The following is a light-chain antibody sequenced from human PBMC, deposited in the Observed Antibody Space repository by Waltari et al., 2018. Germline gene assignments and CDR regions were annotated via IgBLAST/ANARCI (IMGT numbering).Light chain of an antibody. V-gene: IGKV2-28*01. CDR3: RQYPKNSVT. J-gene: IGKJ4*01. CDR1: SRPDRNNNNY. CDR2: VAS. Sequence: SRPDRNNNNYLVWYQQKPGRSPQPLIYVASYWDSGVPATFSGSGSVTDFTLSISSVQPEDVGAYYCRQYPKNSVTFGQGTRVEIK.